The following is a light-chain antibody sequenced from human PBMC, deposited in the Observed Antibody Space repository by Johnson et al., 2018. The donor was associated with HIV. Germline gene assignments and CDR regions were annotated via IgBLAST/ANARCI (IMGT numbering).Light chain of an antibody. V-gene: IGLV1-51*01. CDR2: DNH. CDR3: GTWDTSLSAGGG. Sequence: QSVLTQPPSVSAAPGQKVTISCSASSSNIVNIYISWYQHLPGTAPKLLIYDNHKRPSGIPDRFSGSKSGTSATLGITGLQTGDEADYYCGTWDTSLSAGGGFGTGTKVTVL. J-gene: IGLJ1*01. CDR1: SSNIVNIY.